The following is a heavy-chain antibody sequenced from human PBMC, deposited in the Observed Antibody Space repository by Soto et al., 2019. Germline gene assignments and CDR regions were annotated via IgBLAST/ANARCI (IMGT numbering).Heavy chain of an antibody. D-gene: IGHD4-17*01. J-gene: IGHJ6*03. CDR2: ISWNSGSI. CDR1: GFTFDDYA. CDR3: AGHAVTDEYYYYMDV. Sequence: GGSLRLSCAASGFTFDDYAMHWVRQAPGKGLEWVSGISWNSGSIGYADSVKGRFTISRDNAKNSLYLQMNSLRAEDTALYYCAGHAVTDEYYYYMDVWGKGTTVTVSS. V-gene: IGHV3-9*01.